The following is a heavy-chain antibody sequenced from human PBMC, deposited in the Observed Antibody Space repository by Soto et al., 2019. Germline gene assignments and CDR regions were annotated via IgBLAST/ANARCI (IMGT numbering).Heavy chain of an antibody. J-gene: IGHJ6*02. Sequence: ESCPTLVNPTQTLTLTCTFSGFSLSTSGMCVSWIRQPPGKALEWLALIDWDDDKYYSTSLKTRLTISKDTSKNQVVLTMTNMDPVDSATYYCARIRIEYSSSSLATTTRSTYGMEVWGQGTTVTVS. CDR1: GFSLSTSGMC. CDR2: IDWDDDK. D-gene: IGHD6-6*01. V-gene: IGHV2-70*01. CDR3: ARIRIEYSSSSLATTTRSTYGMEV.